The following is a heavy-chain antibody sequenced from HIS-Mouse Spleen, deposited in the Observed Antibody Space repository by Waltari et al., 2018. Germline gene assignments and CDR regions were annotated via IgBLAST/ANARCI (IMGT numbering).Heavy chain of an antibody. D-gene: IGHD6-13*01. CDR3: AREIPYSSSWYDWYFDL. J-gene: IGHJ2*01. CDR2: IYYSGST. CDR1: GVSISSSSYY. V-gene: IGHV4-39*07. Sequence: QLQLQEPGPGLVKPSETLSLTCTVSGVSISSSSYYWGWIRQRPGKGLEWIGSIYYSGSTYYNPSLKSRVTISVDTSKNQFSLKLSSVTAADTAVYYCAREIPYSSSWYDWYFDLWGRGTLVTVSS.